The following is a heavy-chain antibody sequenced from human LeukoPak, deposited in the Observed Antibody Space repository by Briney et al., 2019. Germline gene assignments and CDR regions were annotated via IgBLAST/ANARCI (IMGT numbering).Heavy chain of an antibody. CDR2: IYISGLT. D-gene: IGHD3-10*01. Sequence: SETLSLSCTVSGGSISSYYWNWIRQPAGKGLEWIGRIYISGLTNYNPSLKSRVTMSVDTSKNQFSLKLSSVTAADTAVYYCARDFGLVRFDPWGQGTLVTVSS. V-gene: IGHV4-4*07. CDR3: ARDFGLVRFDP. J-gene: IGHJ5*02. CDR1: GGSISSYY.